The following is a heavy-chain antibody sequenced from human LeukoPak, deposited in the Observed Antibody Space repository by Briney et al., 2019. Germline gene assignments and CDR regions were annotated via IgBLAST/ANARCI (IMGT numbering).Heavy chain of an antibody. Sequence: ASVKVSCKVSGYSLTELSMDWVRQAPGKGLEWMGGFDPEDGETLYAQKSKGRVTLTEDTSTDTAYMELSSLRSEDTAVYFCATSFMVRGSLDYWGQGTLVTVSS. J-gene: IGHJ4*02. V-gene: IGHV1-24*01. CDR3: ATSFMVRGSLDY. CDR1: GYSLTELS. D-gene: IGHD3-10*01. CDR2: FDPEDGET.